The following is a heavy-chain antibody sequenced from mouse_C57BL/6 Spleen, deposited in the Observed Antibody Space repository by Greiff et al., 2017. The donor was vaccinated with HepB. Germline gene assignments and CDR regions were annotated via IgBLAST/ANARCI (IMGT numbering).Heavy chain of an antibody. Sequence: QVQLQQSGAELVKPGASVKLSCKASGYTFTEYTIHWVKQRSGQGLEWIGWFYPGSGSIKYNEKFKDKATLTADKSSSTVYMELSRLTSEDSAVYFCARHEEYYGSSYVLGEFAMDYWGQGTSVTVSS. V-gene: IGHV1-62-2*01. CDR1: GYTFTEYT. J-gene: IGHJ4*01. D-gene: IGHD1-1*01. CDR2: FYPGSGSI. CDR3: ARHEEYYGSSYVLGEFAMDY.